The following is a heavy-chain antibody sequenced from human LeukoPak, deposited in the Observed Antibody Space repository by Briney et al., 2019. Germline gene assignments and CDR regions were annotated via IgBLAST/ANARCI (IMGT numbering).Heavy chain of an antibody. V-gene: IGHV4-34*01. CDR2: INHSGST. D-gene: IGHD3-3*01. Sequence: SETLSLTCAVYGGSFSGYYWSWIRQPPGKGLEWIGEINHSGSTNYNPSLKSRVTISVDTSKNQFSLKLSSVTAADTAVYYCARSLSGYYYYYMDVWGKGTTATVSS. CDR3: ARSLSGYYYYYMDV. CDR1: GGSFSGYY. J-gene: IGHJ6*03.